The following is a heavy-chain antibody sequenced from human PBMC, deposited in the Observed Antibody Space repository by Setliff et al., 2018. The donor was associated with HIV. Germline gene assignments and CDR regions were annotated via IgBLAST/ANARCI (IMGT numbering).Heavy chain of an antibody. J-gene: IGHJ5*02. D-gene: IGHD3-22*01. CDR3: ARQTYYYDNSGHNWFDT. V-gene: IGHV4-4*09. CDR1: GGSISSYY. CDR2: INTSGTT. Sequence: SETLSLTCTVSGGSISSYYWSWIRQPPGKGLEWIGYINTSGTTNYNPSLKSRVTISVDTSKNQFSLKLSSVTAEDTAVYFCARQTYYYDNSGHNWFDTWGQGTLVTDSS.